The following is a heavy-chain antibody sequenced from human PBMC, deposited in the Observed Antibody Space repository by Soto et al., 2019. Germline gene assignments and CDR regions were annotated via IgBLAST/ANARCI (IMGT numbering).Heavy chain of an antibody. D-gene: IGHD1-20*01. CDR1: GFTFSSYS. CDR2: ISSSSSYI. Sequence: GGSLRLSCAASGFTFSSYSMNWVRQAPGKGLEWVSSISSSSSYIYYADSVKGRFTISRDNAKNSLYLQMNSLRAEDTAVYYCARVFQGNWNDQFGQDAFDIWGQGTMVTVSS. CDR3: ARVFQGNWNDQFGQDAFDI. J-gene: IGHJ3*02. V-gene: IGHV3-21*01.